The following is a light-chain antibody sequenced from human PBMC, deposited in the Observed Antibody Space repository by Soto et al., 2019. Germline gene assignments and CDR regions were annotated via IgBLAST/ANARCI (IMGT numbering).Light chain of an antibody. CDR3: QQYNSYSLT. J-gene: IGKJ1*01. Sequence: DIPMTQSPSTLSASVGDRVTITCRASQSISTWLAWYQQKPGKAPKLLIYDASSLQSGVPSRFSGSGSGTEFTLTISSLQPDDFATYYCQQYNSYSLTSGQGTKVEIK. CDR1: QSISTW. V-gene: IGKV1-5*01. CDR2: DAS.